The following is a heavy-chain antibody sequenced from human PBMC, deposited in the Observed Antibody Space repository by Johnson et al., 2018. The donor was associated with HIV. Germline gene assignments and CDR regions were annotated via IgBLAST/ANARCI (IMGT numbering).Heavy chain of an antibody. Sequence: VQLVESGGDLIQPGGSLRLSCAASGFTVSSTYMSWVRQAPGKGLEWLSVLYSDGRTYYADSVKGRFTISRDGSKNTLFLQMNSLRAGDTAVYYCAGRCSSSGCSHGAFDIWGQGTMVTVSS. J-gene: IGHJ3*02. D-gene: IGHD2-2*01. CDR1: GFTVSSTY. CDR3: AGRCSSSGCSHGAFDI. V-gene: IGHV3-53*01. CDR2: LYSDGRT.